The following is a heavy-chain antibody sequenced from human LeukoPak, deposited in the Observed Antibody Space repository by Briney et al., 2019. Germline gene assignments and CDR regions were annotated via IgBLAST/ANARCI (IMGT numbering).Heavy chain of an antibody. Sequence: PSETLSLTCAVSGYSASSGYYWGWSRQPPGKGLEWIGTIYHSGSTYYNPSLKSRATISVNTTKNQLSLKLSSLTAATTAVYYCANNEYSGSYYGLSWFDPWGKGTLVTVSS. D-gene: IGHD1-26*01. CDR1: GYSASSGYY. V-gene: IGHV4-38-2*01. CDR2: IYHSGST. CDR3: ANNEYSGSYYGLSWFDP. J-gene: IGHJ5*02.